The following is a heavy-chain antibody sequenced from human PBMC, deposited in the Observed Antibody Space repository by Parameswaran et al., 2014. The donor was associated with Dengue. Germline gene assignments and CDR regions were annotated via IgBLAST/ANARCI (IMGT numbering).Heavy chain of an antibody. CDR3: ARDRRGYSGYD. J-gene: IGHJ4*02. CDR2: IFYSGST. V-gene: IGHV4-59*01. D-gene: IGHD5-12*01. Sequence: WIRQPPGKGLEWIGYIFYSGSTNYNPSLKSRVTISVDTSKNQFSLRLTSVTAADTAVYYCARDRRGYSGYDWGQGTLVTVSS.